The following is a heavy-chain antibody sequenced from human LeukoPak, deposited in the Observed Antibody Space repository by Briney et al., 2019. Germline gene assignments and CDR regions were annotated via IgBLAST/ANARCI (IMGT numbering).Heavy chain of an antibody. CDR1: GYSISSGYY. Sequence: KPSETLSLTCTVSGYSISSGYYWGWIRQPPGKGLEWIGSIYHSGSTYYNPSLKSRVTISVDTSKNQFSLKLSSVTAADTAVYYCASVGYCSSTSCYAYQGQYDYWGQGTLVTVSS. CDR2: IYHSGST. CDR3: ASVGYCSSTSCYAYQGQYDY. J-gene: IGHJ4*02. D-gene: IGHD2-2*03. V-gene: IGHV4-38-2*02.